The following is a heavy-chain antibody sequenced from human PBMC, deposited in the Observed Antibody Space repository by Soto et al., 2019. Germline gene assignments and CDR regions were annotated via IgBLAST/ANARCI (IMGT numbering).Heavy chain of an antibody. CDR3: ARTPPLRRYYYYYGMDV. Sequence: PSETLSLTCTVSGGSISSSSYYWGWIRQPPGKGLEWIGSIYYSGSTYYNPSLKSRVTISVDTSKNQFSLKLSSVTAADTAVYYCARTPPLRRYYYYYGMDVWGQGTTVTVSS. CDR1: GGSISSSSYY. V-gene: IGHV4-39*01. J-gene: IGHJ6*02. CDR2: IYYSGST.